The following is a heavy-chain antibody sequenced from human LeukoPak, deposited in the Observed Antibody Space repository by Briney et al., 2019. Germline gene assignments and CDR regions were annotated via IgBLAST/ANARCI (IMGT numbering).Heavy chain of an antibody. CDR2: IIPIFGTA. D-gene: IGHD3-22*01. J-gene: IGHJ4*02. V-gene: IGHV1-69*05. CDR3: ARGITFYYDNNGYSAFDY. CDR1: GGTFSSNG. Sequence: SVKVSCKASGGTFSSNGINWVRQAPGQGLEWMGRIIPIFGTANYAQKFQGRVTITTDESTNTAHMELTSLTSEDTAVYCCARGITFYYDNNGYSAFDYWGQGTLVTVSS.